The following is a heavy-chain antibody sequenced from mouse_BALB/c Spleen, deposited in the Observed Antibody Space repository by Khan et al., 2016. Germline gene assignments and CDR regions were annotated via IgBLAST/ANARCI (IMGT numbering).Heavy chain of an antibody. CDR2: INPDSSTI. V-gene: IGHV4-1*02. J-gene: IGHJ2*01. D-gene: IGHD4-1*01. CDR1: GFDFSRYW. Sequence: EVQLLESGGGLVQPGGSLTLSCAASGFDFSRYWMRWVRQAPGKGLEWIGEINPDSSTINYTPSLTDKFIISRDDAKNTLYLQKSKGMSDDKARSYCPRNGDVGFNYWGQGTMLTVSS. CDR3: PRNGDVGFNY.